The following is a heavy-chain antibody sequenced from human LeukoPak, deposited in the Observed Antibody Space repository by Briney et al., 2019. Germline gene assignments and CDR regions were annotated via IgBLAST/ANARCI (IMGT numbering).Heavy chain of an antibody. CDR1: GGSISSYY. Sequence: SETLSLTCTVSGGSISSYYWSWIRQPPGKGLEWIGYIYYSGSTNYNPSLKSRVTISVDTPKNQFSLKLSSVTAADTAVYYCARDRYDILTGYYSWFDPWGQGTLVTVSS. CDR3: ARDRYDILTGYYSWFDP. D-gene: IGHD3-9*01. CDR2: IYYSGST. V-gene: IGHV4-59*01. J-gene: IGHJ5*02.